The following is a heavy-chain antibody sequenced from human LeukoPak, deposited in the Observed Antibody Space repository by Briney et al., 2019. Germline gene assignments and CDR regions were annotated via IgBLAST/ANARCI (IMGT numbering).Heavy chain of an antibody. Sequence: GSSAKVSCKASGGTFSSYAISWVRQAPGQGLEWMGRIIPILGIANYAQKFQGRVTITADKSTSTAYMELSSLRSEDTAVYYCAGGADCSGGSCWLDYWGQGTLVTVSS. CDR2: IIPILGIA. CDR1: GGTFSSYA. D-gene: IGHD2-15*01. CDR3: AGGADCSGGSCWLDY. V-gene: IGHV1-69*04. J-gene: IGHJ4*02.